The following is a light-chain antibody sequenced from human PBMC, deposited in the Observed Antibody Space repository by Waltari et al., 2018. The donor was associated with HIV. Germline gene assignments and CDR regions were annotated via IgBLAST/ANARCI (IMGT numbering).Light chain of an antibody. J-gene: IGKJ2*01. CDR2: KTS. V-gene: IGKV1-5*03. CDR1: QTIRSW. Sequence: DIHMTQSPSTLSASLGDRFTITCRASQTIRSWLAWYQQKPGKAPKLLIYKTSSLQTGVSSRFSGSGSGTEFTLTISRLRPDDFATYYCQEYSSHSRSFGQGTKLEI. CDR3: QEYSSHSRS.